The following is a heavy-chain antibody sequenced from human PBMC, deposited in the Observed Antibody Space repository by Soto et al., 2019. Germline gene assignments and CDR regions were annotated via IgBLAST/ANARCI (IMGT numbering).Heavy chain of an antibody. V-gene: IGHV4-31*03. J-gene: IGHJ6*02. D-gene: IGHD3-22*01. Sequence: LSLTCTVSGGSISSGGYYGSWIRQHPGKGLEWIGYIYYSGSTYYNPSLKSRVTISVDTSKNQFSLKLSSVTAADTAVYYCARDRRKNYYDSSGKDYYYGMDVWGQGTTVTVSS. CDR2: IYYSGST. CDR3: ARDRRKNYYDSSGKDYYYGMDV. CDR1: GGSISSGGYY.